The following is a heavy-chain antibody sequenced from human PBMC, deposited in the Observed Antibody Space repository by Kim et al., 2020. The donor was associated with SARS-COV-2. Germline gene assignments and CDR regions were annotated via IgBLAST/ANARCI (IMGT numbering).Heavy chain of an antibody. Sequence: SYAESVKGRFTISRDNSKDTLYLQMNSLRAEDTAVYYCAKEGAVAGTVDYWGQGTLVTVSS. J-gene: IGHJ4*02. CDR3: AKEGAVAGTVDY. D-gene: IGHD6-19*01. V-gene: IGHV3-23*01.